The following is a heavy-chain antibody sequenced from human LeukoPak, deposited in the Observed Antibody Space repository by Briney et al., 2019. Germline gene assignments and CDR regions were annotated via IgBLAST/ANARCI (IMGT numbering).Heavy chain of an antibody. Sequence: SETLSLTCTVSGGSISSSSYYWGWLRQPPGKGLEWIGSIYYSGSTYYNPSLKSRVTISVDTSKNQFSLKLSSVTAADTAVYYCARGNYGSGSPIDYWGQGTLVTVSS. CDR2: IYYSGST. J-gene: IGHJ4*02. CDR1: GGSISSSSYY. V-gene: IGHV4-39*07. CDR3: ARGNYGSGSPIDY. D-gene: IGHD3-10*01.